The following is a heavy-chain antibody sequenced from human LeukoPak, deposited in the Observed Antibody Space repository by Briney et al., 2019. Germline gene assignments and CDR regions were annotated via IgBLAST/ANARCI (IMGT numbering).Heavy chain of an antibody. D-gene: IGHD2-8*01. V-gene: IGHV3-30*04. CDR1: GFSFTTSS. CDR2: ISYDGRRK. CDR3: ARDPHDANGDYYFDY. J-gene: IGHJ4*02. Sequence: GGSLRLSCAASGFSFTTSSMHWVRQGPGRGLEWLTVISYDGRRKYYADFVKGRFTISRDNSKNTLYLQINSLRPDDTAVYYRARDPHDANGDYYFDYWGQGTLVTVSS.